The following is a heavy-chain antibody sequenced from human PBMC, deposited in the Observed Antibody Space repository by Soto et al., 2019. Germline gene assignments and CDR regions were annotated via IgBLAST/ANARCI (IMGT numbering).Heavy chain of an antibody. CDR3: AREKKNDYYDSSGYYRRYYYGMDV. J-gene: IGHJ6*02. Sequence: GGSLRLSCAASGFTVSSNYMSWVRQAPGKGLEWVSVIYSGGSTYYADSVKGRFTISRDNSKNTLYLQMNSLRAEDTAVYYCAREKKNDYYDSSGYYRRYYYGMDVWGQGTTVTVSS. CDR1: GFTVSSNY. V-gene: IGHV3-53*01. D-gene: IGHD3-22*01. CDR2: IYSGGST.